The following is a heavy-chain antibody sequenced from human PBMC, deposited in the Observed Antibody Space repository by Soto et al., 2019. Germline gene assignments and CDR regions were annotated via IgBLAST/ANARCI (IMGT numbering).Heavy chain of an antibody. D-gene: IGHD2-2*01. Sequence: PSETLSLTCTVSGGSISSYYWSWIRQPPGKGLEWIGYIYYSGSTNYNPSLKSRVTISVDTSKNQFSLKLSSVTAADTAVYYCARHRGSVVVPAAISIWFDPWGQGTLVTVSS. CDR3: ARHRGSVVVPAAISIWFDP. J-gene: IGHJ5*02. V-gene: IGHV4-59*08. CDR2: IYYSGST. CDR1: GGSISSYY.